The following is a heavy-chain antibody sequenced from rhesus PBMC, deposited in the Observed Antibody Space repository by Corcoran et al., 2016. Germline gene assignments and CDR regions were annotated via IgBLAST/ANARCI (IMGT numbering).Heavy chain of an antibody. CDR1: GASISSYW. Sequence: QVQLQESGPGLVKPSETLSLTCAVSGASISSYWWNWIRQPPGKGLEWIGEINCNSGSTNYNPSLKSRVTISKDASKNQFSLKLSSVTAADTAVYYCASGRPRWYFDYWGQGVLVTVSS. CDR2: INCNSGST. CDR3: ASGRPRWYFDY. V-gene: IGHV4-80*01. J-gene: IGHJ4*01.